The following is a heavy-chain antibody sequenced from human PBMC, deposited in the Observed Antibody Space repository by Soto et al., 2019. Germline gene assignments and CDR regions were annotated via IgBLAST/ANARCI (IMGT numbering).Heavy chain of an antibody. CDR2: IYYSGST. CDR1: GGSISSSSYY. D-gene: IGHD3-9*01. J-gene: IGHJ5*02. Sequence: PSETLSLTCTVSGGSISSSSYYWGWIRQPPGKGLEWIGSIYYSGSTYYNPSLKSRVTISVDTSKNQFSLKLSSVTAADTAVYYCARHRGPYYDILTGYFGGFYWFGPWGQGTLVTVSS. CDR3: ARHRGPYYDILTGYFGGFYWFGP. V-gene: IGHV4-39*01.